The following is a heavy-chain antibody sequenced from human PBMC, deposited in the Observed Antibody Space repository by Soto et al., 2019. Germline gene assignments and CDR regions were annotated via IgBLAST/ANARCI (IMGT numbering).Heavy chain of an antibody. J-gene: IGHJ4*02. D-gene: IGHD3-10*01. CDR3: ATAGECFGEPRFDY. V-gene: IGHV1-24*01. CDR2: FDPEDGET. Sequence: QVQLVQSGAEVKKPGASVKVSCKVSGYTLTELSMHWVRQAPGKGLEWMGGFDPEDGETIYAQKFEGRVAMTEDTSTDPAYMELSSLRSEDRAVYYCATAGECFGEPRFDYWGQGTLVTVSS. CDR1: GYTLTELS.